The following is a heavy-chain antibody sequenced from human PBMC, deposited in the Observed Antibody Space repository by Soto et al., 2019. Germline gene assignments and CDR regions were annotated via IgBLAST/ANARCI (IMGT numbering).Heavy chain of an antibody. CDR1: GFTFSSYG. CDR2: ISYDGSNK. Sequence: QVQLVESGGGVVQPGRSLRLSCAASGFTFSSYGMHWVRQAPGKGLEWVAVISYDGSNKYYADSVKGRFTISRDNSKNTLYLQMNSLRAEDTAVYYCAKDRNNWNYGYFDLWGRGTLVTVSS. D-gene: IGHD1-20*01. CDR3: AKDRNNWNYGYFDL. V-gene: IGHV3-30*18. J-gene: IGHJ2*01.